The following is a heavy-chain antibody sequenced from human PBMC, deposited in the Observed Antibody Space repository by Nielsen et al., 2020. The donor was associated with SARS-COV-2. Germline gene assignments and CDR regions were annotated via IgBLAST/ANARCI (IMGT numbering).Heavy chain of an antibody. CDR3: TAESGYSSGWYYYYYGMDV. D-gene: IGHD6-19*01. J-gene: IGHJ6*02. Sequence: WIRQPPGKGLEWVSAISGSGGSTYYADSVKGRFTISRDNSKNTAYLQMNSLKTEDTAVYYCTAESGYSSGWYYYYYGMDVWGQGTTVTVSS. CDR2: ISGSGGST. V-gene: IGHV3-23*01.